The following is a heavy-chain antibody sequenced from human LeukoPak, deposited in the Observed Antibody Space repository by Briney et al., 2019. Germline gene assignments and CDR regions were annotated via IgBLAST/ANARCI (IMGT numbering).Heavy chain of an antibody. CDR1: GYSFTSYW. CDR3: AGPSVDTARTDAFDI. Sequence: GESLKISCKGSGYSFTSYWIGWVRQMPGKGLEWMGIIYPGDSDTRYSPSFQGQVTISADKSISTAYPQWSSLKASDTAMYYCAGPSVDTARTDAFDIWGQGTMVTVSS. CDR2: IYPGDSDT. D-gene: IGHD5-18*01. V-gene: IGHV5-51*01. J-gene: IGHJ3*02.